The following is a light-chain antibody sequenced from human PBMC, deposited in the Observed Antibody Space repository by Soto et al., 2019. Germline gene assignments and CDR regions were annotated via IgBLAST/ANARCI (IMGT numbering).Light chain of an antibody. V-gene: IGKV3-15*01. CDR3: QQYNSYS. J-gene: IGKJ1*01. CDR2: GAS. Sequence: EIVMTQSPATLSVSPGERATLSCRASQSVNNNLAWYQQKPGQAPRLLIYGASTRATGIPARFSGSGSGTEFTLTISSLQPDDFATYYCQQYNSYSFGQGTKVDIK. CDR1: QSVNNN.